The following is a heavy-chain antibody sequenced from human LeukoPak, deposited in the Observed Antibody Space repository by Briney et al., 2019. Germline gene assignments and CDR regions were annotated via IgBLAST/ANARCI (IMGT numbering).Heavy chain of an antibody. D-gene: IGHD6-19*01. CDR3: ARVFRYSSGWSAGDY. CDR2: INPNSGDT. CDR1: GYIFTGYY. Sequence: ASVKVSCKASGYIFTGYYMHWVRQAPGQGLEWMGWINPNSGDTNYAQKFQGRVTITADKSTSTAYMELSSLRSEDTAVYYCARVFRYSSGWSAGDYWGQGTLVTVSS. V-gene: IGHV1-2*02. J-gene: IGHJ4*02.